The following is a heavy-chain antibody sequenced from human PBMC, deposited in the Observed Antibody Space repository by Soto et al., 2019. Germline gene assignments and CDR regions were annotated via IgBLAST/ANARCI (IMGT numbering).Heavy chain of an antibody. Sequence: EVQLLESGGGLVQPGGSLRLSCAASGFTFGTYAMKWLRQALGRGLECVSFISGSGRTTYYADSVKGRFTVSRDNSKNTMYLQMNSLRAEDTALYYCAKFRGPSYSYYYMDVWGKGTTVTVSS. CDR3: AKFRGPSYSYYYMDV. CDR1: GFTFGTYA. J-gene: IGHJ6*03. CDR2: ISGSGRTT. V-gene: IGHV3-23*01. D-gene: IGHD3-16*01.